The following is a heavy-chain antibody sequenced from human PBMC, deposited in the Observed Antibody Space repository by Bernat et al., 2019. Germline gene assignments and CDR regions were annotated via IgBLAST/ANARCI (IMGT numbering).Heavy chain of an antibody. CDR2: IYYSGST. CDR3: ARLGYCSSTSCDAVRPPLYYMDV. V-gene: IGHV4-59*08. CDR1: GGSISSYY. Sequence: QVQLQESGPGLVKPSETLSLTCTVSGGSISSYYWSWIRQPPGKGLEWIGYIYYSGSTNYNPSLKSRVTISVDTSKNQFSLKLSSVTAADTAVYYCARLGYCSSTSCDAVRPPLYYMDVWGKGTTVTVSS. D-gene: IGHD2-2*01. J-gene: IGHJ6*03.